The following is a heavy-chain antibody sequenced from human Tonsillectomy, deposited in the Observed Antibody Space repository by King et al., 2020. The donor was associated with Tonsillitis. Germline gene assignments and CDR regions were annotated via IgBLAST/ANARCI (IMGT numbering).Heavy chain of an antibody. Sequence: VQLVESGGGLVKPGGSLRLSCAASGFTFSNAWVSWVRQAPGKGLEWVGRIKSKTDGGTTDYGAPVKGRFTISRDDSKNTLYLQMNSLKTEDTAVYYCTTEDYYDGSGYYYEGWGQGTLVTVSS. CDR2: IKSKTDGGTT. V-gene: IGHV3-15*01. CDR3: TTEDYYDGSGYYYEG. D-gene: IGHD3-22*01. J-gene: IGHJ4*02. CDR1: GFTFSNAW.